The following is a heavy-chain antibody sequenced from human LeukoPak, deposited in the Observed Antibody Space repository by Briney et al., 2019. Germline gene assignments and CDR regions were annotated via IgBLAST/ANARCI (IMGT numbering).Heavy chain of an antibody. Sequence: PGESLRLSCAASGFTFSDYYMSWIRQAPWKGLEWVSYISSSSSYTNYADSVKGRFTISRDNAKNSLYLQMNSLRAEDTAVYYCARGGYSGYDWVDYWGQGTLVTVSS. CDR1: GFTFSDYY. CDR2: ISSSSSYT. V-gene: IGHV3-11*05. CDR3: ARGGYSGYDWVDY. D-gene: IGHD5-12*01. J-gene: IGHJ4*02.